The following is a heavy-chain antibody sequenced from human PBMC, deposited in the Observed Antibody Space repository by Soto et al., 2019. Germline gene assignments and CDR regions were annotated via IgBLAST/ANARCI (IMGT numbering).Heavy chain of an antibody. D-gene: IGHD6-19*01. CDR1: GFTFSDYA. V-gene: IGHV3-23*01. CDR2: ISGSGGTT. Sequence: PGGSLRLSCAASGFTFSDYAMSWVRQAPGKGLEWVSAISGSGGTTYYADSVKGRFTISRDNSKNTMYLQVNSLRAEDTAIYYCEQVTNSGWYLAYWGQGTLVTVSS. J-gene: IGHJ4*02. CDR3: EQVTNSGWYLAY.